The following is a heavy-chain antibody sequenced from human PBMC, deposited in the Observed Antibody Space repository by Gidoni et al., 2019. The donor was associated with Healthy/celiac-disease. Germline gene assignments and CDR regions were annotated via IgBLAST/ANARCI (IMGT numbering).Heavy chain of an antibody. J-gene: IGHJ4*02. CDR2: IYSGGST. CDR1: GFTVSSNY. CDR3: ANRYWDSSGWFDY. Sequence: EVQLVESGGGLVQPGGSLRLSCAASGFTVSSNYMSWVRQAPGKGLEWVSVIYSGGSTYYADSVKGRFTISRDNSKNTLYLQMNSLRAEDTAVYYCANRYWDSSGWFDYWGQGTLVTVSS. D-gene: IGHD6-19*01. V-gene: IGHV3-66*01.